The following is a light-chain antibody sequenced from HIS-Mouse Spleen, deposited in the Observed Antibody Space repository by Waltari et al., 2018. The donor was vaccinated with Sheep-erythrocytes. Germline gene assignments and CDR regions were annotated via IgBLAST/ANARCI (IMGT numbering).Light chain of an antibody. Sequence: DIVMTQSPDSLAVSLGERATINCKSSQSVLYSSNNKNYLAWYQQKPGKPPKLLIYWASTRESGVPDRLSGSGSGTDFTLTISSLQAEDVAVYYCQQYYSTLTFGGGTKVEIK. V-gene: IGKV4-1*01. CDR1: QSVLYSSNNKNY. CDR2: WAS. J-gene: IGKJ4*01. CDR3: QQYYSTLT.